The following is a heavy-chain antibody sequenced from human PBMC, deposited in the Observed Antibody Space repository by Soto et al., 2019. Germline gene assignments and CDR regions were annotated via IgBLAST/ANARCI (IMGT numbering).Heavy chain of an antibody. CDR2: ISSSGSTI. J-gene: IGHJ4*02. CDR1: GFAFSDPY. D-gene: IGHD4-17*01. V-gene: IGHV3-11*01. Sequence: QVQLVESGGGLVKPGGSLRLSCAASGFAFSDPYMSWIRQAPGKGLEWISYISSSGSTIYYADSVKGRFTISRDNAKKSLYLQMDSLTADETAVYYCARGGASVTTPFDYGGQGTQVTVSS. CDR3: ARGGASVTTPFDY.